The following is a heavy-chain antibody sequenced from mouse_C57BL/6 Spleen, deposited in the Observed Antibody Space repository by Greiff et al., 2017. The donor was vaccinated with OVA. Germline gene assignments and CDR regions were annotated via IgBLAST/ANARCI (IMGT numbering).Heavy chain of an antibody. V-gene: IGHV1-82*01. Sequence: VQLQQSGPELVKPGASVKISCKASGYAFSSSWMNWVKQRPGKGLEWIGRIYPGDGATNYNGKFKGKATLTADKSSSTAYMQLSSLTSEDSAVYFCARSYDGYYDYFDYWGQGTTLTVSS. CDR2: IYPGDGAT. CDR1: GYAFSSSW. D-gene: IGHD2-3*01. J-gene: IGHJ2*01. CDR3: ARSYDGYYDYFDY.